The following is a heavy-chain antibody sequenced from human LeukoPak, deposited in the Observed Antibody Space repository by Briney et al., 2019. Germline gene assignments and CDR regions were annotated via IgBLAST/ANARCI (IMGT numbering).Heavy chain of an antibody. Sequence: GGSLRLSCAASGFTFSSYWMHWVRQAPGKGLEWVSGISWNSGSIGYADSVKGRFTISRDNAKNSLYLQMNSLRAEDTALYYCAGSYYYDSSGQLDYWGQGTLVTVSS. D-gene: IGHD3-22*01. CDR2: ISWNSGSI. CDR1: GFTFSSYW. J-gene: IGHJ4*02. V-gene: IGHV3-9*01. CDR3: AGSYYYDSSGQLDY.